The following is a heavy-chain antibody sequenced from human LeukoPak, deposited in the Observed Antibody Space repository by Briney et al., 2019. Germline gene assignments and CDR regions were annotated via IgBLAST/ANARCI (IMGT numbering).Heavy chain of an antibody. J-gene: IGHJ4*02. Sequence: PSETLSLTCTVSGGSISSSSYYWGWIRQPPGKGLEWIGSIYYSGSTYYNPSLKSRVTISVDTSRNQFSLKLSSVTAADTAVYYCARHLAYSSSWGFGGLYWGQGTLVTVSS. CDR3: ARHLAYSSSWGFGGLY. CDR1: GGSISSSSYY. V-gene: IGHV4-39*01. CDR2: IYYSGST. D-gene: IGHD6-6*01.